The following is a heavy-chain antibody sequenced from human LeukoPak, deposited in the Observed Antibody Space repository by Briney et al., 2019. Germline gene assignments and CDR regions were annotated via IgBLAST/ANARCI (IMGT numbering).Heavy chain of an antibody. CDR1: GGSISSYY. Sequence: SETLSLTCTVSGGSISSYYWSWIRQPPGKGLEWIGYIYYSGSTNYNPPLKSRVTISVDTSKNQFSLKLSSVTAADTAVYYCASSIGRSTPFDYWGQGTLVTVSS. CDR2: IYYSGST. V-gene: IGHV4-59*01. J-gene: IGHJ4*02. D-gene: IGHD2-15*01. CDR3: ASSIGRSTPFDY.